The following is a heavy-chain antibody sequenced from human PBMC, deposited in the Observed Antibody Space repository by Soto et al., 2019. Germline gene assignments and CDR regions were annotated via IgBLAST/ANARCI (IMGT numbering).Heavy chain of an antibody. CDR3: ARYWGRYCSGGSCPWDY. CDR2: INHSGST. Sequence: SETLSLTCAVYGGSFSGYYWSWIRQPPGKGLEWIGEINHSGSTNYNPSLKSRVTISVDTSKNQFSLKLSSVTAAGTAVYYCARYWGRYCSGGSCPWDYWGQGTLVTVSS. D-gene: IGHD2-15*01. V-gene: IGHV4-34*01. CDR1: GGSFSGYY. J-gene: IGHJ4*02.